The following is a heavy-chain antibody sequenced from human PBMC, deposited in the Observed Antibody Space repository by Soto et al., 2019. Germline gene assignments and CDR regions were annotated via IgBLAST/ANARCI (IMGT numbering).Heavy chain of an antibody. CDR3: ARSPSLVGATVFDY. CDR1: VGSISSSSYY. CDR2: IYYSGST. V-gene: IGHV4-39*01. D-gene: IGHD1-26*01. Sequence: PSETLSLTCTVSVGSISSSSYYWGWIRQPPGKGLEWIGSIYYSGSTYYNPSLKSRVTISVDTSKNQFSLKLSSVTAADTAVYYCARSPSLVGATVFDYRGHGPLVTVSS. J-gene: IGHJ5*01.